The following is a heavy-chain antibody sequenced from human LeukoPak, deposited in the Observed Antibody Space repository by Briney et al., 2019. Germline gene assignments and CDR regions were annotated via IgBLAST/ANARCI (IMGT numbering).Heavy chain of an antibody. CDR2: IYPGDSDT. J-gene: IGHJ6*03. CDR1: GYSFTSYW. D-gene: IGHD6-6*01. V-gene: IGHV5-51*01. Sequence: GESLKISCKGSGYSFTSYWIGWVRQMPGKGLEWMGIIYPGDSDTRYSPSFQGQVTISADKSISTAYLQWSSLKASDTAMYYCARISSSRGIYYYYMDAWGKGTTVTVSS. CDR3: ARISSSRGIYYYYMDA.